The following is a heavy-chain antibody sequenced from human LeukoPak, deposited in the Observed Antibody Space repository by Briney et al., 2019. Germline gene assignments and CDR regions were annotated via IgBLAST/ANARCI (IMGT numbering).Heavy chain of an antibody. CDR1: GGSISSSSYY. CDR2: IYYSGST. V-gene: IGHV4-39*01. J-gene: IGHJ4*02. Sequence: SETLSLTCTVSGGSISSSSYYWGWIRQPPGEGLEWIGSIYYSGSTYYNPSLKSRVTISVDTSKNQFSLKLSSVTAADTAVYYCARRSGSGIAARPFDYWGQGTLVTVSS. D-gene: IGHD6-6*01. CDR3: ARRSGSGIAARPFDY.